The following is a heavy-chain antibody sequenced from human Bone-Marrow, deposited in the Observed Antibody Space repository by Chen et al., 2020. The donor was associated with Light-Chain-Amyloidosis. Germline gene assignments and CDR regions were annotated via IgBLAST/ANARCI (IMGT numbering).Heavy chain of an antibody. Sequence: QVQLVRSGAEVKKPGASVKVSCKASGYTFTSYDINWVRQATGQGLEWMGWMNPNSGNPGYAQKFQGRVTMTRNTSISTAYMELSSLRSEDTAVYYCARGRRSMGYCSSTSCNYDAYYYGMDVWGQGTTVTVSS. V-gene: IGHV1-8*01. CDR1: GYTFTSYD. D-gene: IGHD2-2*01. CDR3: ARGRRSMGYCSSTSCNYDAYYYGMDV. CDR2: MNPNSGNP. J-gene: IGHJ6*02.